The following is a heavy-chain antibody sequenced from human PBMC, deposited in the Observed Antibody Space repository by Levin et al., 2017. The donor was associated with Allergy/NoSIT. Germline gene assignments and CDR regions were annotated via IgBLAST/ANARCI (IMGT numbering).Heavy chain of an antibody. Sequence: GESLKISCKASGYTFTGYYMHWVRQAPGQGLEWMGWINPNSGGTNYAQKFQGRVTMTRDTSISTAYMELSRLRSDDTAVYYCARGLGVTTSYWGQGTLVTVSS. CDR3: ARGLGVTTSY. V-gene: IGHV1-2*02. D-gene: IGHD3-16*01. CDR1: GYTFTGYY. J-gene: IGHJ4*02. CDR2: INPNSGGT.